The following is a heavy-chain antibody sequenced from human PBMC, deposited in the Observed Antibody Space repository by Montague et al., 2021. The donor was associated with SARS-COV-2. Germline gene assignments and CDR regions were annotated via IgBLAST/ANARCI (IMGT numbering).Heavy chain of an antibody. CDR1: GGSISSSDYY. V-gene: IGHV4-39*01. CDR3: ARANYDFWRGHQRGGAFDI. Sequence: SETLSLTRTVPGGSISSSDYYWGWIRQPPGKGLEWIGSLFYSVNTYYXXXLKSRVTISVDTSKNQFSLKLSSVTAADTAVYYCARANYDFWRGHQRGGAFDIWGQGTMVTVSS. CDR2: LFYSVNT. J-gene: IGHJ3*02. D-gene: IGHD3-3*01.